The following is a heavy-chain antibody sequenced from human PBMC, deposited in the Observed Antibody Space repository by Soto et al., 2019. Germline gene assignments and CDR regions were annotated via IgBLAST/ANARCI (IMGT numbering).Heavy chain of an antibody. CDR3: ARTSSGWVNNYYYYYGMDV. CDR1: GYTFTSYG. V-gene: IGHV1-18*01. Sequence: GASVKVSCKASGYTFTSYGISWVRQAPGQGLEWMGWISAYNGNTNYAQKLQGRVTMTTDTSTSTAYMELRSLRSDDTAVYYCARTSSGWVNNYYYYYGMDVWGQGTTVTVSS. CDR2: ISAYNGNT. D-gene: IGHD6-19*01. J-gene: IGHJ6*02.